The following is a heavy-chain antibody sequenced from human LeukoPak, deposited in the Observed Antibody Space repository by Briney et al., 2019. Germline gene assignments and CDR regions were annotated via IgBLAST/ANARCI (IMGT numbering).Heavy chain of an antibody. D-gene: IGHD3-10*01. CDR3: AKERTLLWFGELYLGY. CDR2: IRYDGSNK. Sequence: PGGSLRLSCAASGFTFSSYGMHWVRQAPGKGLEWVAFIRYDGSNKYYADSVKGRFTISRDNSKNTLYLQMNSLRAEDTAVYYCAKERTLLWFGELYLGYWGQGTLVTVSS. CDR1: GFTFSSYG. J-gene: IGHJ4*02. V-gene: IGHV3-30*02.